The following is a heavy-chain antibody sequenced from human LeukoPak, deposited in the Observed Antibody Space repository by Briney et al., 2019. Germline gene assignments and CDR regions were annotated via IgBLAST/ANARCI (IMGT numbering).Heavy chain of an antibody. V-gene: IGHV4-39*01. J-gene: IGHJ4*02. D-gene: IGHD3-10*01. CDR2: IYYSGST. CDR3: ARHYYGSGTLGYFDY. Sequence: SETLSLTCTVSGGSISSSSYYWGWIRQPPGKGLEWIGSIYYSGSTYYNPSLKSRVTISVDTSKNQFSLKLSSVTAADTAVYYCARHYYGSGTLGYFDYWGQGNLVTVSS. CDR1: GGSISSSSYY.